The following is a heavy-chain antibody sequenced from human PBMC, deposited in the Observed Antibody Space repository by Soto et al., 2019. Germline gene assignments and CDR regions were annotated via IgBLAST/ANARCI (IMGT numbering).Heavy chain of an antibody. Sequence: GASVKVSCKASGYTFTSYYMHWVRQAPGQGLEWMGIINPSGGSTSYAQKFQGRVTMTRDTSTSTVYMELSSLRSEDTAVYYCALSDCSSTSCYRYYYYYYGMDVWGQGTTVTVSS. D-gene: IGHD2-2*01. V-gene: IGHV1-46*03. J-gene: IGHJ6*02. CDR3: ALSDCSSTSCYRYYYYYYGMDV. CDR2: INPSGGST. CDR1: GYTFTSYY.